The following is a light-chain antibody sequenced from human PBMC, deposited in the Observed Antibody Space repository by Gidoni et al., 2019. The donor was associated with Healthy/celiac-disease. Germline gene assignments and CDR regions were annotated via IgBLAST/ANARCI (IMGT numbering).Light chain of an antibody. CDR1: SSIVGSYNL. V-gene: IGLV2-23*01. CDR2: EGS. Sequence: QSALTQPASVSGSPGQSITISCTGTSSIVGSYNLVSWYQQHPGKAPKLMIYEGSKRPSGVSNRFSGSKSGNTASLTISGLQAEDEADYYCCSYAGSTLFGGGTKLTVL. CDR3: CSYAGSTL. J-gene: IGLJ3*02.